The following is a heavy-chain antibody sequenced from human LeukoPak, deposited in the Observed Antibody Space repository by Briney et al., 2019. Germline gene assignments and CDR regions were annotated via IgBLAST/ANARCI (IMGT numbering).Heavy chain of an antibody. CDR2: INPNSGGT. J-gene: IGHJ6*02. V-gene: IGHV1-2*02. D-gene: IGHD3-22*01. CDR3: AREGYDSNGYHYYYYGMDV. CDR1: GYTFTGYY. Sequence: ASVKVSCKASGYTFTGYYMHWVRQAPGQGLEWMGWINPNSGGTNYAQKFQGRVTMTRDTSINTDYMELTRLTSDDTAVYHCAREGYDSNGYHYYYYGMDVWGQGTTVTVSS.